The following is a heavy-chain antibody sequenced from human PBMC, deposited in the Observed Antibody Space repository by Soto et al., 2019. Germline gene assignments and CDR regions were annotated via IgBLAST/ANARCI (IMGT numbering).Heavy chain of an antibody. V-gene: IGHV1-69*01. J-gene: IGHJ4*02. D-gene: IGHD2-15*01. Sequence: QVQLVQSGAEVKKPGSSLKVSCKASGGTFGNSGVSWVRQAPGQGPEWMGGIIPIFDTTNYAQKFQGRVTISEDDTTSNMELSSMRSEDTAVYYCARATLLSAETLHENYFDDWGQGTQVTVSS. CDR3: ARATLLSAETLHENYFDD. CDR1: GGTFGNSG. CDR2: IIPIFDTT.